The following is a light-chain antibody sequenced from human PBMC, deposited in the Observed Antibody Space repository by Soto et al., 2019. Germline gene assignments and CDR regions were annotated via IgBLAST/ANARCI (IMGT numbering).Light chain of an antibody. Sequence: QSVLTQPPSVSGAPGPRVTISCTWRSSNIGAGYDVHWYQQLPGTAPKLLIYGNSNRPSGVPDRFSGSKSGTSASLAITGLQAEDEADYYCQSYDSSLSGVVFGGGTKLTVL. CDR3: QSYDSSLSGVV. V-gene: IGLV1-40*01. J-gene: IGLJ2*01. CDR1: SSNIGAGYD. CDR2: GNS.